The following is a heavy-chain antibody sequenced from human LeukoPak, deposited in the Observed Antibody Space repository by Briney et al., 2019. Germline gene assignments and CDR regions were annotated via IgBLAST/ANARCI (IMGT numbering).Heavy chain of an antibody. J-gene: IGHJ5*02. V-gene: IGHV5-51*01. CDR2: IYPGDSDT. CDR1: GYSFTSYW. CDR3: ARSRLAGDGGNWFDP. D-gene: IGHD7-27*01. Sequence: GESLKISCKGSGYSFTSYWIGWVRQMPGKGLEWMGIIYPGDSDTRYSPSFQGQVTISADKSISTAYLQWSSLKASDTAMYCCARSRLAGDGGNWFDPWGQGTLVTVSS.